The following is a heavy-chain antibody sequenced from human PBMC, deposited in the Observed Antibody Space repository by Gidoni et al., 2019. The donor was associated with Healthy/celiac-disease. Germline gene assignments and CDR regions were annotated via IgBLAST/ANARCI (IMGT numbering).Heavy chain of an antibody. Sequence: EVQLVESGGGLVQPGGSLRLSWAASGFTVSSNYMSWVRQAPGQGLECVSVIYGGGSTYYADSVQGRFTISRDNSKNTLYLQMNSLRADDTAVYYCARDRRRSSSWYYYYGMDVWGQGTTVTVSS. CDR1: GFTVSSNY. V-gene: IGHV3-66*02. J-gene: IGHJ6*02. CDR2: IYGGGST. D-gene: IGHD6-13*01. CDR3: ARDRRRSSSWYYYYGMDV.